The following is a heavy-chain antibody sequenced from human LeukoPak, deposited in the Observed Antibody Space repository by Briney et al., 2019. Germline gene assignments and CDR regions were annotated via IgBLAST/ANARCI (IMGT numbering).Heavy chain of an antibody. D-gene: IGHD2-15*01. J-gene: IGHJ4*02. CDR1: GFTFSSYW. V-gene: IGHV3-7*01. CDR2: IKQDGSEK. CDR3: ARDSAPTPAFDY. Sequence: GGSLRLSCTASGFTFSSYWMSWVRQAPGKGLEWVANIKQDGSEKYYADSVKGRFTITRDHAKNSLFMQMNSLRAEDMAVYYCARDSAPTPAFDYWGQGNLITGSS.